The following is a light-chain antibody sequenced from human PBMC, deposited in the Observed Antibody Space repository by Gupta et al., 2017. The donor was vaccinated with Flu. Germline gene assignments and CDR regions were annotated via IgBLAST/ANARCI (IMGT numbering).Light chain of an antibody. J-gene: IGKJ4*01. CDR1: QSISSSY. Sequence: EIVLAQSPGTLSLSPGERTTLPCRASQSISSSYLAWYQQKPGQAPRLLIYGASSRATGIPDRFSGSGSGTDFTLTISRLEPDDFAVYYCQQYGSSPLTFGGGTKVEIK. CDR2: GAS. V-gene: IGKV3-20*01. CDR3: QQYGSSPLT.